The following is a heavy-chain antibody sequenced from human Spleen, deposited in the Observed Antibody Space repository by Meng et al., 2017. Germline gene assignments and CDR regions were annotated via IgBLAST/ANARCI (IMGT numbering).Heavy chain of an antibody. J-gene: IGHJ4*02. D-gene: IGHD1-26*01. CDR3: AKDRVGASGNSDS. V-gene: IGHV3-23*04. CDR1: GFIVSSNY. Sequence: EVYLVESGGGLVQPGGSLRLSCAASGFIVSSNYMSWVRQAPGKGLEWVSAISGSGDITRYEDSVKGRFTMSRDNSKNTLYLQMNSLRVEDTAVYYCAKDRVGASGNSDSWGQGTLVTVSS. CDR2: ISGSGDIT.